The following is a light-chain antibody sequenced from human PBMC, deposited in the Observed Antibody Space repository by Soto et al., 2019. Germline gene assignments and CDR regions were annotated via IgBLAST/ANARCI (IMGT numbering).Light chain of an antibody. Sequence: SYELTQPPSVSVALGQTAKITCGGNKIEDKSVHWYQQKPGRAPVLVVYDDSDRPLEMPERFSGSNSGNTATLTISRVEAGDEAGYYCQVWDSSSDHYVFGAGTKVTVL. J-gene: IGLJ1*01. CDR2: DDS. V-gene: IGLV3-21*02. CDR1: KIEDKS. CDR3: QVWDSSSDHYV.